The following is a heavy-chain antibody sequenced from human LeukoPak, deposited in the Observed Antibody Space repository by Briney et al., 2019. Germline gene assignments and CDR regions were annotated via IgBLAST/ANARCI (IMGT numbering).Heavy chain of an antibody. CDR3: ATSVSVAENAFDI. V-gene: IGHV3-30*04. D-gene: IGHD6-19*01. CDR1: GLIFSSYA. J-gene: IGHJ3*02. Sequence: GRSLRLSCAAYGLIFSSYAMDWVRQAPGKGLAWVASISYDGTNKYYADSVKGRFTTSRDDSKNTLYLQMNSLTTEDTAVYYCATSVSVAENAFDIWGQGTMVIVSS. CDR2: ISYDGTNK.